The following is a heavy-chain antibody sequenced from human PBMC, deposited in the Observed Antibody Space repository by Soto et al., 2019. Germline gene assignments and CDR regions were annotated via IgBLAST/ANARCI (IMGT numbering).Heavy chain of an antibody. D-gene: IGHD5-12*01. CDR3: ARFGTVYSGYDQQVSYYYHGMDV. Sequence: QVQLVESGGGEVQPGRSLRLSCAASGFTFSSYGMHWVRQAPGKGLEWVAVIWYDGSNKYYADSVKGRFTISRDNSKNTLYLLMNSLRAEDTAVYYCARFGTVYSGYDQQVSYYYHGMDVWGQGTTVTVSS. CDR2: IWYDGSNK. J-gene: IGHJ6*02. V-gene: IGHV3-33*01. CDR1: GFTFSSYG.